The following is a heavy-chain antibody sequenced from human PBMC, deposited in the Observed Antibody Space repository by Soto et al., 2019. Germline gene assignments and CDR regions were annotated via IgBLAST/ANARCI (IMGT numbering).Heavy chain of an antibody. D-gene: IGHD5-12*01. V-gene: IGHV1-69*13. CDR1: GDTFTIFA. CDR2: IIPTIGTT. Sequence: SVKVSSKASGDTFTIFAISWVRQAPGQGLEWMGGIIPTIGTTNYAQRFQGRITITGDESTGTAYMELSSLKSEGTVVYYCARDLGSGYDPGDYWGQGTLVTVSS. CDR3: ARDLGSGYDPGDY. J-gene: IGHJ4*02.